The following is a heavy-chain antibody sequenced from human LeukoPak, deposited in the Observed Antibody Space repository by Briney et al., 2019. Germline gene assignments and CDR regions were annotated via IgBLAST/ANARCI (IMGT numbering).Heavy chain of an antibody. CDR1: GFTFSSYW. J-gene: IGHJ4*02. CDR3: ARMLWDFWSGHKGVDYFDY. D-gene: IGHD3-3*01. V-gene: IGHV3-7*01. Sequence: GGSLRLSCAASGFTFSSYWMSWVRQAPGKGLEWVASIKEDGSEKYYLDSVKGRFTISRDIAKNSLYLQMNSLRAEDTAVYYCARMLWDFWSGHKGVDYFDYWGQGTLVTVSS. CDR2: IKEDGSEK.